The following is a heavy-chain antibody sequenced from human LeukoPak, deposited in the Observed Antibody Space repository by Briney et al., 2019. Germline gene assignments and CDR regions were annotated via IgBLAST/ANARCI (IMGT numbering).Heavy chain of an antibody. D-gene: IGHD7-27*01. CDR3: ARLAWGRLDY. Sequence: SETLSLTCTVSGGSISSYYWSWIRQPPGKGLEWIGYIYYSGSTNYSPSLKSRVTISVDTSKNQFSLKLSSVTAADTAVYYCARLAWGRLDYWGQGTLVTVSS. CDR1: GGSISSYY. V-gene: IGHV4-59*08. CDR2: IYYSGST. J-gene: IGHJ4*02.